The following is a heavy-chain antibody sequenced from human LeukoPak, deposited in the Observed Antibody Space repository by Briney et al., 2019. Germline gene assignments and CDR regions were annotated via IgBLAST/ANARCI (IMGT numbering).Heavy chain of an antibody. D-gene: IGHD1-26*01. CDR1: GYTFTGYY. J-gene: IGHJ6*02. V-gene: IGHV1-46*01. Sequence: ASVKVSCKASGYTFTGYYLHWVRQAPGQGLEWMGLINPSGGSTSYAQKFQGRVTMTEDTSTDTAYMELSSLRSEDTAVYYCATATHSGSYSGYYGMDVWGQGTTVTVSS. CDR3: ATATHSGSYSGYYGMDV. CDR2: INPSGGST.